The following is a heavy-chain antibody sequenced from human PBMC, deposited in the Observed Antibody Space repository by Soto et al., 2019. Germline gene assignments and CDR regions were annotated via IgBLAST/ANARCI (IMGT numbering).Heavy chain of an antibody. V-gene: IGHV4-31*03. J-gene: IGHJ4*02. Sequence: NPSGTLSLTCTVSGGSISSGGYYWSWIRQHPGKGLEWIGYIYYSGSTYYNPSLKSRVTISVDTSKNQFSLKLSSVTAADTAVYYCARTLRGYSYGFEYWGQGTLVTVSS. D-gene: IGHD5-18*01. CDR3: ARTLRGYSYGFEY. CDR1: GGSISSGGYY. CDR2: IYYSGST.